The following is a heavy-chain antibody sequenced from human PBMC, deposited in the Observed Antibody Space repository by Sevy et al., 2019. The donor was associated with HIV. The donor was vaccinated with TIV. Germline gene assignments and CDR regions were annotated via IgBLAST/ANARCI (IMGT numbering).Heavy chain of an antibody. CDR2: INQGGSEK. CDR3: ARALAAAASS. J-gene: IGHJ5*02. Sequence: GGSLRLSCAASGFTFSAYWMHWVRQAPGKGLEWVANINQGGSEKYYVDSVKGRFTISRDNAKNSLFLQMNSLRAEDTAVYYCARALAAAASSWGQGAPVTVSS. CDR1: GFTFSAYW. D-gene: IGHD6-13*01. V-gene: IGHV3-7*01.